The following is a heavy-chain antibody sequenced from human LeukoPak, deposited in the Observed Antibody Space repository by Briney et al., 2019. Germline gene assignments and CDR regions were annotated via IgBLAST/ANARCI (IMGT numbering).Heavy chain of an antibody. Sequence: PSETLSLTCTVSGGSISSGDYYWSWIRQPPGKGLEWIGYIYYSGSTYYNPSLKSRVTISVDTSKNQFSLKLSSVTAADTAVYYCARDSSGYYVYYGMDVWGQGTTVTVSS. V-gene: IGHV4-30-4*01. CDR1: GGSISSGDYY. CDR3: ARDSSGYYVYYGMDV. CDR2: IYYSGST. D-gene: IGHD3-22*01. J-gene: IGHJ6*02.